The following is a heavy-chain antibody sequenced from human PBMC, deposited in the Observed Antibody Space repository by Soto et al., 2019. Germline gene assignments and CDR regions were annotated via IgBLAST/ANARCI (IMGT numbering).Heavy chain of an antibody. CDR2: IGAARDP. CDR3: ARAYTGRLPRRADYYYALDV. Sequence: EVQLVESGGGSVQVGGSLRLSCTASGFTFSDYDMHWVRQAAGKGLEWVSTIGAARDPYYTGSVKGRFTISRENARNSMFRQMNSVRGGDTAGYYWARAYTGRLPRRADYYYALDVWGQGTKVTVSS. V-gene: IGHV3-13*05. D-gene: IGHD2-15*01. CDR1: GFTFSDYD. J-gene: IGHJ6*02.